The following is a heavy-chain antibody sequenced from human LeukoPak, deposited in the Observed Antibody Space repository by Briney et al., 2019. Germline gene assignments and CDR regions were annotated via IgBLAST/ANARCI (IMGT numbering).Heavy chain of an antibody. CDR1: GFTFDDYA. V-gene: IGHV3-43*02. Sequence: PGGSLRLSCAASGFTFDDYAMHWVRQAPGKGLEWVSLISGDGGSTYYADSVKGRFTISRDNSKNSLYLQMNSLRTEDTALYYCAKDMGNVLLWFGELFHWGQGTLVIVSS. CDR3: AKDMGNVLLWFGELFH. CDR2: ISGDGGST. D-gene: IGHD3-10*01. J-gene: IGHJ4*02.